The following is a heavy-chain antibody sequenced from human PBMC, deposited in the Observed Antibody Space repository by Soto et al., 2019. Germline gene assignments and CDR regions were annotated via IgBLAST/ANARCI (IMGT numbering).Heavy chain of an antibody. Sequence: QVQLVESGGGVVQPKRSLRLSCAASGFTFSSYGMHWVRQAPGKGLEWVAVIWYDGSNKYYADSVKGRFTISRDNPKNTLYLQMNCLRDEDTAVYYCARKYYGDLLLDYWGQGTLFTVSS. CDR3: ARKYYGDLLLDY. J-gene: IGHJ4*02. V-gene: IGHV3-33*01. D-gene: IGHD4-17*01. CDR2: IWYDGSNK. CDR1: GFTFSSYG.